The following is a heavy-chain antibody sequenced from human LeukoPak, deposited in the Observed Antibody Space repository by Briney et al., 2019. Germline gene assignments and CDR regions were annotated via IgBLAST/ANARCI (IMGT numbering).Heavy chain of an antibody. V-gene: IGHV1-69*13. D-gene: IGHD3-9*01. Sequence: GAAVKVSCKASGGTFSSYAISWVRQAPGQGLEWMGGIIPIFGTANYAQKFQGRVTITADESTSTAYMELSSLRSEDTAVYYCARDKRSYYDILTGAIDYWGQGTLVTVSS. CDR1: GGTFSSYA. CDR3: ARDKRSYYDILTGAIDY. J-gene: IGHJ4*02. CDR2: IIPIFGTA.